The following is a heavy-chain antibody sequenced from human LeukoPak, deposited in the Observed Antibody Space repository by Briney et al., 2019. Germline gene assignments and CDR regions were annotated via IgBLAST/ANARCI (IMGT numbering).Heavy chain of an antibody. J-gene: IGHJ5*02. Sequence: PGGSLRLSCAASGFTFSSYAMSWVRQAPGKGLEWVSAISGSGGSTYYADSVKGRFTISRDNAKNSLYLQMNSLRAEDTAVYYCARDSVAGTRNWFDPWGQGTLVTVSS. CDR2: ISGSGGST. D-gene: IGHD6-19*01. V-gene: IGHV3-23*01. CDR3: ARDSVAGTRNWFDP. CDR1: GFTFSSYA.